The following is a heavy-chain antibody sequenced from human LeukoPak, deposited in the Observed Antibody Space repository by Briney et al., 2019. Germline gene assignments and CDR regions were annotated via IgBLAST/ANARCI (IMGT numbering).Heavy chain of an antibody. J-gene: IGHJ4*02. V-gene: IGHV3-23*01. CDR2: ISGSGGST. Sequence: GGSLRLSCAASGFTFSSYAMSWVSQAPGKGLEWVSAISGSGGSTYYADSVKGRFTISRDNSKNTLYLQMNSLRAEDTAVYYCAKDIRGGGTNYWGQGTLVTVSS. CDR1: GFTFSSYA. CDR3: AKDIRGGGTNY. D-gene: IGHD1-14*01.